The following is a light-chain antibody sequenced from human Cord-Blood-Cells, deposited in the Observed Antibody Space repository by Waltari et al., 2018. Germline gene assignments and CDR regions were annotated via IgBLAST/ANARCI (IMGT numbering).Light chain of an antibody. CDR2: DAS. J-gene: IGKJ1*01. CDR3: QQRSNWPPWT. CDR1: QCVSSY. V-gene: IGKV3-11*01. Sequence: EIVLTQSPATLSLSPGARATLSCRASQCVSSYLAWYQQKPGQAPRLLIYDASNRATGIPARFSGSGSGTDFTLTISSLEPEDFAVYYCQQRSNWPPWTFGQGTKVEIK.